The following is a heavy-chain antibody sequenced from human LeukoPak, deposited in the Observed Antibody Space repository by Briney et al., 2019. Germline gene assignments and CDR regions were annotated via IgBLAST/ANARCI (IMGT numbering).Heavy chain of an antibody. CDR2: FSYNVHS. D-gene: IGHD3-10*01. CDR1: GGSVSSSNYY. V-gene: IGHV4-61*01. CDR3: ARDLGYGSGSPNRIYGMDV. Sequence: SETLSLTCTVSGGSVSSSNYYWSWIRQPPGKGLEWVGFFSYNVHSDYNPSLKSRVTISVDTSKNQFSLRLTSVTAADTAIYYCARDLGYGSGSPNRIYGMDVWGQGTTVTVSS. J-gene: IGHJ6*02.